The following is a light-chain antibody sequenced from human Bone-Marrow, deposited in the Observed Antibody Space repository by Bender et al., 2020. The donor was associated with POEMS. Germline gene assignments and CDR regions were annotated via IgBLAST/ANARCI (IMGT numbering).Light chain of an antibody. CDR2: DVS. J-gene: IGLJ3*02. CDR1: SSDVGRYNY. CDR3: QSYDNSLGGWV. V-gene: IGLV2-8*01. Sequence: QSALTQPPSASGSPGQSVTISCTASSSDVGRYNYVSWYQQHPGKAPKLMIYDVSKRPSGVPDRFSGSKSGNTASLSISGLQAEDEGDYYCQSYDNSLGGWVFGGGTKLTVL.